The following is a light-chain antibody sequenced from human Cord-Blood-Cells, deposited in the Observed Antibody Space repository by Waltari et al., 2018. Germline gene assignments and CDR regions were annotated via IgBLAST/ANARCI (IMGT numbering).Light chain of an antibody. J-gene: IGLJ2*01. Sequence: QSALTQPRSVSGSPGQSVTISCTGTSSDVGGYNYVSWYQQHPGQAPKPMIYVVSKRPSGVPDRFSGSKSGNTASLTISGLQAEDEADYYCCSYAGSYTWVFGGGTKLTVL. V-gene: IGLV2-11*01. CDR2: VVS. CDR1: SSDVGGYNY. CDR3: CSYAGSYTWV.